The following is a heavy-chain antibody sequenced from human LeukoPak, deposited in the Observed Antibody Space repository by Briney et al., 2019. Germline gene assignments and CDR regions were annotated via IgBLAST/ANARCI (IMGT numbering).Heavy chain of an antibody. V-gene: IGHV3-48*01. CDR2: ISSSSSTI. D-gene: IGHD1-20*01. J-gene: IGHJ6*03. Sequence: GGSLRLSCAASGFTFSSYSMNWVRQAPGKGLEWVSYISSSSSTIYYADSVKGRFTISRDNAKNSLYLQMNSLRAEDTAVYYCAGQNEWYNWNVATYYYYYYMDVWGKGTTVTVSS. CDR1: GFTFSSYS. CDR3: AGQNEWYNWNVATYYYYYYMDV.